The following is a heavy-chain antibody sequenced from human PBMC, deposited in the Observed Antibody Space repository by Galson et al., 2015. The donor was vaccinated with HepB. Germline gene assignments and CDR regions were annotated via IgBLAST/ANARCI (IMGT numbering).Heavy chain of an antibody. J-gene: IGHJ6*02. CDR1: GYSFTSYW. Sequence: QSGAEVKKPGESLEISCKGSGYSFTSYWIGWVRQMPGKGLEWMGIIYPGDSDTRYSPSFQGQVTISADKSISTAYLQWSSLKASDTAMYYCARQGWLQSNYYGMDVWGQGTTVIVSS. V-gene: IGHV5-51*01. D-gene: IGHD5-24*01. CDR3: ARQGWLQSNYYGMDV. CDR2: IYPGDSDT.